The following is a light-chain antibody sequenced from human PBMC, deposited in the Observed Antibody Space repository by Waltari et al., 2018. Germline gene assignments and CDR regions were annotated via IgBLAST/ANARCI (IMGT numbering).Light chain of an antibody. V-gene: IGKV3-15*01. Sequence: ELVMTQSPATLSVSPGERASLSCRASQSASTSLAWYQQTPGQAPRLLIYRASTRAAGIPDRFSGSGSGTECTLTISSLQSEDSAIYYCQQYNIWPWTFGQGTKVDIK. CDR1: QSASTS. CDR3: QQYNIWPWT. J-gene: IGKJ1*01. CDR2: RAS.